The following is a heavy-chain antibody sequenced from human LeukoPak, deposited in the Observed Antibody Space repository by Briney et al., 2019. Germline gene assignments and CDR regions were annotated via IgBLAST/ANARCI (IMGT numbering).Heavy chain of an antibody. CDR3: ARVAVGPYYYYMGV. CDR1: GFTFSTYE. J-gene: IGHJ6*03. D-gene: IGHD1-26*01. CDR2: ISSSGITI. V-gene: IGHV3-48*03. Sequence: PGGSLRLSCAASGFTFSTYEMNWVRQAPGKGLEWVSHISSSGITIYYADSVKGRFTISRDNAKNSLYLQMNSLRAEDTAVYYCARVAVGPYYYYMGVWGKGTTVAVSS.